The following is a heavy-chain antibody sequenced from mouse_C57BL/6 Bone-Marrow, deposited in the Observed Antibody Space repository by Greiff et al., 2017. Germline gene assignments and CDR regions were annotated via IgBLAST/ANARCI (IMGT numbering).Heavy chain of an antibody. J-gene: IGHJ2*01. CDR2: VWGDGSS. Sequence: VQLVGSGPGLVAPSQSLSITCPISGFSLTSYGVSWVRQPPGKGPGWLGAVWGDGSSNYHSALISRLSLSKDNSKSQVLLKLNSLETEDTATDYCAKETGGYYCDDWGKGTTLTVSS. CDR3: AKETGGYYCDD. V-gene: IGHV2-3*01. CDR1: GFSLTSYG.